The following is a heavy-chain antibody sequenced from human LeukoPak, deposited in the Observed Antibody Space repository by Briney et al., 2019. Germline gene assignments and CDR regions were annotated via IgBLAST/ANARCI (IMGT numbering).Heavy chain of an antibody. J-gene: IGHJ5*02. Sequence: GRSLRLSCAASGFTFSSYGMHWVRQAPGKGLEWVAFIRSDGSNKYYADSVEGRFTISRDNSKNTLFLEMNSLRTDDTAVYYCAKDDSQMVRGGYNWFDLWGQGTLVTVSS. V-gene: IGHV3-30*02. CDR3: AKDDSQMVRGGYNWFDL. CDR1: GFTFSSYG. D-gene: IGHD3-10*01. CDR2: IRSDGSNK.